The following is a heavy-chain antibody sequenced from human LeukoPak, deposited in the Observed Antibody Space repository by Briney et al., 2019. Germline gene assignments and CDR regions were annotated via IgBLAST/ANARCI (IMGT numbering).Heavy chain of an antibody. CDR3: ARGHSSGWHPFDY. J-gene: IGHJ4*02. Sequence: ASVKVSCKASGYTFTGYHIHWVRQAPGQGLEWMGWINPKSGGTNYAQKFEGWVTMTRDTSMSTVYMELSRLKSDDTAVYYCARGHSSGWHPFDYWGQGTLVTVSS. CDR2: INPKSGGT. D-gene: IGHD6-19*01. CDR1: GYTFTGYH. V-gene: IGHV1-2*04.